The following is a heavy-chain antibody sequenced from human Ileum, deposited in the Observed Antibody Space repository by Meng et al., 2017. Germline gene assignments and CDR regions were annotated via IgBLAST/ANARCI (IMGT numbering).Heavy chain of an antibody. V-gene: IGHV3-23*01. Sequence: GESLKISCGAFGFTFSRYAMTWVRQAPGKGLEWVSTISGSASETHNADSVQGRFRVSRDNSENMLYLQMNNLRVEDTAVYYCIKANDFWSGGFDYWGQGTLVTVSS. D-gene: IGHD3-3*01. CDR1: GFTFSRYA. J-gene: IGHJ4*02. CDR3: IKANDFWSGGFDY. CDR2: ISGSASET.